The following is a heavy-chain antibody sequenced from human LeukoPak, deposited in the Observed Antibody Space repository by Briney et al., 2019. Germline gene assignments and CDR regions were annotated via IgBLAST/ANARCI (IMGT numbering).Heavy chain of an antibody. Sequence: GGSLRLTCEASGFTVSSNQMSWVRQAPGKGLEWVSAISGSGGSTYYADSVKGRFTISRDNSKNTLYLQMNSLRAEDTAVYYCAKTPMGLGYCSSTSCPIAFDIWGQGTMVTVSS. V-gene: IGHV3-23*01. CDR1: GFTVSSNQ. CDR3: AKTPMGLGYCSSTSCPIAFDI. J-gene: IGHJ3*02. D-gene: IGHD2-2*01. CDR2: ISGSGGST.